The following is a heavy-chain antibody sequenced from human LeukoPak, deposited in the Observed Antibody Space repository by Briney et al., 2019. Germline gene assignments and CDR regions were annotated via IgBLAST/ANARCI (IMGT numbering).Heavy chain of an antibody. V-gene: IGHV3-7*05. J-gene: IGHJ4*02. CDR3: VRDLDF. CDR2: LKPDGRDK. Sequence: GGSLTLSCAASGFTFSSYWMDWVRQAPGKGLEWVANLKPDGRDKYYADSVKGRFSISRDNAKDSLYLQMNSLRAEDTAVYYCVRDLDFWGQGTLVTVSS. CDR1: GFTFSSYW.